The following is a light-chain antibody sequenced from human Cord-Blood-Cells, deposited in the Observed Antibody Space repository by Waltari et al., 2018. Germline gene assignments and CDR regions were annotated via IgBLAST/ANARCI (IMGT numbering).Light chain of an antibody. CDR2: DVS. CDR3: SSYTSSSSYV. CDR1: SSDVGGYNY. V-gene: IGLV2-14*03. Sequence: QSTLTQPASVSGSPGQSITIYCTGTSSDVGGYNYVSWYQQHPGKAPKLMIYDVSNRPSGVPNRFSGSKSGNTASLTISGLQAEDEADYYCSSYTSSSSYVFGTGTKVTVL. J-gene: IGLJ1*01.